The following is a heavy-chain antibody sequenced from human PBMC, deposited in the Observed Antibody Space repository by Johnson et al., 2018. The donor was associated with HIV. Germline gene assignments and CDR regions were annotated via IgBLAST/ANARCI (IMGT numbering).Heavy chain of an antibody. V-gene: IGHV3-11*04. J-gene: IGHJ3*02. CDR2: ISNSAITL. D-gene: IGHD3-10*01. Sequence: QVQLVESGGGLVQPGGSLKLSCATSGFTFSDYYMSWIRQAPGKGLEWLSYISNSAITLYYADSVKGRFSISRDNAKSSVYLQMNSLRAEDTAVYYCARRGLANAFDSWGEGTMVTGSS. CDR3: ARRGLANAFDS. CDR1: GFTFSDYY.